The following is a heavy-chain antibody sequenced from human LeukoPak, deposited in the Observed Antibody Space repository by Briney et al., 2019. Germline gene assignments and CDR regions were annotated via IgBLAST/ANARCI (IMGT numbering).Heavy chain of an antibody. CDR1: GFSFSTYN. J-gene: IGHJ4*02. D-gene: IGHD5/OR15-5a*01. CDR3: ARQKYLRGPDVEYFDY. CDR2: ITSSSSYV. V-gene: IGHV3-21*01. Sequence: GGSLRLSCEASGFSFSTYNMNWVRQAPGQRLEWISSITSSSSYVFYADSVRGRFTISRDNAKNSLYLQIDSLRAEDTAVYYCARQKYLRGPDVEYFDYWGQGTLVTVSS.